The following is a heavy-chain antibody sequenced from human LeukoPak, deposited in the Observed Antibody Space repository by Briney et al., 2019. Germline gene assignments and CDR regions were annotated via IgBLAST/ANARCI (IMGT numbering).Heavy chain of an antibody. CDR3: AKGGSFYDFYGLDV. CDR1: GFTFNNFG. J-gene: IGHJ6*02. CDR2: MSYDGHYK. Sequence: GGSLRLSCAASGFTFNNFGMHWVRQAPGKGLEWVAFMSYDGHYKYYADSVKGRFTISRDNSKNTLYLQMNSLRAEDTAVYYCAKGGSFYDFYGLDVWGQGTTVTVSS. D-gene: IGHD2/OR15-2a*01. V-gene: IGHV3-30*18.